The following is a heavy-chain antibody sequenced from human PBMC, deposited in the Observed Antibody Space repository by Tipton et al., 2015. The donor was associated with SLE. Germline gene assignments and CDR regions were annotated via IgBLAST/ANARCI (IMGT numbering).Heavy chain of an antibody. CDR1: GYTFTSYD. D-gene: IGHD3/OR15-3a*01. J-gene: IGHJ4*02. CDR3: SRDRPGDYDFWVGYQPSDY. V-gene: IGHV1-8*02. Sequence: QLVQSGAEVKKPGASVKVSCKASGYTFTSYDINWVRQATGQGLEWMGWMNPNNGNTGYAQKFQGRVVMTTDTFTTTAYMELRRLTSDDTAVYYCSRDRPGDYDFWVGYQPSDYWGQGTLVTVSS. CDR2: MNPNNGNT.